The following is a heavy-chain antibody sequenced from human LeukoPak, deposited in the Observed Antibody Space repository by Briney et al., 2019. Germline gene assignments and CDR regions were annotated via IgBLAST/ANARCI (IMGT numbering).Heavy chain of an antibody. J-gene: IGHJ4*02. D-gene: IGHD3-22*01. Sequence: ASVKVSCKASGYTFTGYYMHWVGQPPGQGLEWMEWINPNRGGTNYAQKFQGRVTMTRDTSISTAYMELSRLRSDDTAVYYCARVLVRDYYDSSGYPEYFDYWGQGTLVTVSS. V-gene: IGHV1-2*02. CDR1: GYTFTGYY. CDR3: ARVLVRDYYDSSGYPEYFDY. CDR2: INPNRGGT.